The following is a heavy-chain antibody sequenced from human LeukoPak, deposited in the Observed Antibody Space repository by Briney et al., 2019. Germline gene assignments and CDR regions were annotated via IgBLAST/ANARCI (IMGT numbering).Heavy chain of an antibody. Sequence: PGGSLRLSCAASGFTFSSYWMHWVRQAPGKGLVWVSRINTDGSSTSYADSVKGRFTISRDNAKNSLYLQMNSLRAEDTAVYYCARDDGAGWFGELRFDYWGQGTLVTVSS. J-gene: IGHJ4*02. CDR3: ARDDGAGWFGELRFDY. V-gene: IGHV3-74*01. CDR2: INTDGSST. CDR1: GFTFSSYW. D-gene: IGHD3-10*01.